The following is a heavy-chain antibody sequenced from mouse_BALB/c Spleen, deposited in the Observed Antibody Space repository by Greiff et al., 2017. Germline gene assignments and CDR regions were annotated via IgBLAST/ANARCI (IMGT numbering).Heavy chain of an antibody. V-gene: IGHV5-4*02. CDR1: GFTFSDYY. Sequence: EVHLVESGGGLVKPGGSLKLSCAASGFTFSDYYMYWVRQTPEKRLEWVATISDGGSYTYYPDSVKGRFTISRDNAKNNLYLQMSSLKSEDTAMYYCARDYYGSSDDSWFAYWGQGTLVTVSA. D-gene: IGHD1-1*01. J-gene: IGHJ3*01. CDR3: ARDYYGSSDDSWFAY. CDR2: ISDGGSYT.